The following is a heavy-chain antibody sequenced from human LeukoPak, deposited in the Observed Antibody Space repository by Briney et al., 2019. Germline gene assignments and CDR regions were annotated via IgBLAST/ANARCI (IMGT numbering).Heavy chain of an antibody. CDR1: GFTFSSYA. Sequence: PGGSLRLSCAASGFTFSSYAMHWVRQAPGKGLEWVAGISYDGSNKYYADSVKGRFTISRDNSKNTLFLQMSSLRAEDTAVYYCVMAGLGSGTYYYFDYWGQGTLVTVSS. CDR3: VMAGLGSGTYYYFDY. D-gene: IGHD1-26*01. V-gene: IGHV3-30-3*01. CDR2: ISYDGSNK. J-gene: IGHJ4*02.